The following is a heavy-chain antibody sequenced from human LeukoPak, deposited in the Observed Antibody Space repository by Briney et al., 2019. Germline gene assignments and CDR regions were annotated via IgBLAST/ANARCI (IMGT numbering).Heavy chain of an antibody. D-gene: IGHD4-17*01. CDR3: ARYYGDYFDY. CDR2: IYNSGNT. CDR1: GGSISTDGYS. V-gene: IGHV4-30-4*07. J-gene: IGHJ4*02. Sequence: SETLSLTCVVSGGSISTDGYSWSWIRQPPGKGLEWIGNIYNSGNTYYNPSLKSRVTMSIDMSKNHFSLKLSSVTAADTAMYFCARYYGDYFDYWGQGTLVTVSS.